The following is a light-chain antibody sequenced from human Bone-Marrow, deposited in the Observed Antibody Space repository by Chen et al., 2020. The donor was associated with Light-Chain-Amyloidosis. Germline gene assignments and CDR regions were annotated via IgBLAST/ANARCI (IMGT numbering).Light chain of an antibody. CDR2: RDT. CDR3: QSADSSGTYEVI. V-gene: IGLV3-25*03. CDR1: DLPTKY. J-gene: IGLJ2*01. Sequence: SYELTQPPSVSVSPGQTARITCSGDDLPTKYAYWYQQKPGQAPVLVIHRDTERPSGISERFSGSSCGKTARLTISGVQAEDEADYHCQSADSSGTYEVIFGGGTKLTVL.